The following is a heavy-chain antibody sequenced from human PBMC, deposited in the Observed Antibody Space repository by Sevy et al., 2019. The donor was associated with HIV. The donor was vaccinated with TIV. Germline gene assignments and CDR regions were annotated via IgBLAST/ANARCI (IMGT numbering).Heavy chain of an antibody. CDR2: IKQDGSEK. CDR3: AGFSDYFDY. Sequence: GGSLRLSCAASGLTFSSYWMSWVRQAPGKGLEWVANIKQDGSEKYYVDSVKGRFTISRDNAKNSLYLQMNSLRAEDTAVYYCAGFSDYFDYWGQGTLVTVSS. V-gene: IGHV3-7*01. D-gene: IGHD6-25*01. CDR1: GLTFSSYW. J-gene: IGHJ4*02.